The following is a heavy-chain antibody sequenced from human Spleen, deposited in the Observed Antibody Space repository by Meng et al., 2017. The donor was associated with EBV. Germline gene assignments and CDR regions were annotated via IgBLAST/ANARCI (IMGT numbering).Heavy chain of an antibody. CDR1: GSSFSGFY. Sequence: QVQLQQWGAGLVKPSETLSLTCAVYGSSFSGFYGTWIRQPPGKGLEWIGEINHLGSTNYNPTLKRRATISKDTSKNQFSLRLRSVTAADSGVYYCARQRSVDFWGQGTLVTVSS. D-gene: IGHD4-17*01. J-gene: IGHJ4*02. CDR2: INHLGST. V-gene: IGHV4-34*01. CDR3: ARQRSVDF.